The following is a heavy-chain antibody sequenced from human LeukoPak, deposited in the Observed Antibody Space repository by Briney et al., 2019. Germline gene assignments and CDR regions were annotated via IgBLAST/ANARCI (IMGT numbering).Heavy chain of an antibody. CDR1: GGTFSSYA. Sequence: SVKVSCKASGGTFSSYAISWVRQAPGQGLEWMGGIIPIFGTANYAQKFQGRVTITTDESTSTAYMELSSLRSEDTAVYYCARERIGYCSGGSCYSQRQRYFDYWGQGTLVTVSS. CDR3: ARERIGYCSGGSCYSQRQRYFDY. D-gene: IGHD2-15*01. V-gene: IGHV1-69*05. CDR2: IIPIFGTA. J-gene: IGHJ4*02.